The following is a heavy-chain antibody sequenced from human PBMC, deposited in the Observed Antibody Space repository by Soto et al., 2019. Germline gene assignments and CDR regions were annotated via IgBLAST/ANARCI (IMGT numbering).Heavy chain of an antibody. J-gene: IGHJ4*02. V-gene: IGHV1-8*01. D-gene: IGHD5-18*01. CDR2: MNPNSGNT. Sequence: QVQLVQSGAEVKKPGASVKVSCKASGYTFTRYDINWVRQATGQGLEWMGWMNPNSGNTVYAQKFQGRVPMTRNTSISTAYMELSSLRSEDTGVYYCARERSYGLDYWGQGTLVTVSS. CDR3: ARERSYGLDY. CDR1: GYTFTRYD.